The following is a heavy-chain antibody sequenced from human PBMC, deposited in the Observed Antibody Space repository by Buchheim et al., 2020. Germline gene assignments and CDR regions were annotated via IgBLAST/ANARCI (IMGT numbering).Heavy chain of an antibody. D-gene: IGHD3-22*01. J-gene: IGHJ4*02. CDR1: GGTFSSYA. Sequence: QVQLVQSGAEVRKPGSSVKVSCKASGGTFSSYALSWVRQAPGQGPEWMGAIIPIFGIAYYPQKMQGRVTITADESTSTAYMELSRLRSEDTAVYYCARVGADYYDSSDYSPFAYWGQGTL. CDR2: IIPIFGIA. CDR3: ARVGADYYDSSDYSPFAY. V-gene: IGHV1-69*12.